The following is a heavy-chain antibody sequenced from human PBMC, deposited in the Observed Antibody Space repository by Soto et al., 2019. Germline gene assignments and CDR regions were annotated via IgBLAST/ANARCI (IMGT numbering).Heavy chain of an antibody. CDR2: ISYDGSNK. CDR1: GFTFSSYG. Sequence: QVQLVESGGGVVQPGRSLRLSCAASGFTFSSYGMHWVRQAPGKGLEWVAVISYDGSNKYYADSVKGRFTISRDNSKNTLYLQMNSLRAEDTAVYYCAKVGIDASYFDLWGRGTLVTVSS. D-gene: IGHD3-10*01. CDR3: AKVGIDASYFDL. J-gene: IGHJ2*01. V-gene: IGHV3-30*18.